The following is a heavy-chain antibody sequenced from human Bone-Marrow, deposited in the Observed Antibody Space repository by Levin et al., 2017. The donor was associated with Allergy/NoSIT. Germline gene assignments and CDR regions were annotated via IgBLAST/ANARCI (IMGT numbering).Heavy chain of an antibody. CDR2: INAGNGNT. J-gene: IGHJ5*02. Sequence: ASVKVSCKASGYTFTSYAMHWVRQAPGQRLEWMGWINAGNGNTKYSQKFQGRVTITRDTSASTAYMELSSLRSEDTAVYYWARDWPGGYCSSTSCVNWFDPWGQGTLVTVSS. CDR3: ARDWPGGYCSSTSCVNWFDP. D-gene: IGHD2-2*01. V-gene: IGHV1-3*01. CDR1: GYTFTSYA.